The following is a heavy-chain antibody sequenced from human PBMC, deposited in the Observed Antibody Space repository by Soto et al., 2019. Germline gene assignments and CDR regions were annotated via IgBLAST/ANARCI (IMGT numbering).Heavy chain of an antibody. D-gene: IGHD1-7*01. J-gene: IGHJ4*02. Sequence: QVQLQESGPGLVKPSGTLSLTCAVSGGSFTSNNWWTWVRQPPGQGLEWIGEIYRTGSTHYNPSLKSRVTISLDKSEDQCSLKVTSLTAADTAVYYCASRDPGTSVDYWGQGTLVTVSS. CDR2: IYRTGST. V-gene: IGHV4-4*02. CDR3: ASRDPGTSVDY. CDR1: GGSFTSNNW.